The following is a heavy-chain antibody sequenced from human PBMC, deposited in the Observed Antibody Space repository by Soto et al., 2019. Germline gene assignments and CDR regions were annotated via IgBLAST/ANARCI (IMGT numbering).Heavy chain of an antibody. CDR1: GFTFSSYA. CDR2: ISGSGGST. D-gene: IGHD5-12*01. J-gene: IGHJ3*02. Sequence: EVQLLESGGGLVQPGGSLRLSCAASGFTFSSYAMSWVRQAPGKGLEWVSAISGSGGSTYYADSVKGRFPISRDNSNNPLYLQSNSLRAEDTAVYYCANKGRWLQSHAFDIWGQGTMVTVSS. CDR3: ANKGRWLQSHAFDI. V-gene: IGHV3-23*01.